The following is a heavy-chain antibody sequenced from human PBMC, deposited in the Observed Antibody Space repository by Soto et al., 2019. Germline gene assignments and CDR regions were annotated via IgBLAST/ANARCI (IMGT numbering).Heavy chain of an antibody. CDR2: INHSGST. J-gene: IGHJ4*02. CDR1: CSSFIGYY. V-gene: IGHV4-34*01. CDR3: ARTSKFDC. D-gene: IGHD6-6*01. Sequence: SDTLSLTCAFYCSSFIGYYWRWIRQPPGKGLEWIGEINHSGSTNYNPSLKSRVTMSVDTSKNQISLKLSSVTAADTAVYYCARTSKFDCWGQGTRVT.